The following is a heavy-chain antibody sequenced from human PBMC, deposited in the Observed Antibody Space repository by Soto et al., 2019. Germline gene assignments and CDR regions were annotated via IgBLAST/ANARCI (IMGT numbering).Heavy chain of an antibody. D-gene: IGHD2-15*01. CDR3: ERVTGKDRVGMDV. CDR2: IYYSGST. J-gene: IGHJ6*02. V-gene: IGHV4-59*01. CDR1: GGSISSYY. Sequence: PSETLSLTCTVSGGSISSYYWSWIRQPPGKGLEWIGYIYYSGSTNYNPSLKSRVTISVDTSKNQFSLKLSSVTAADTAVYYCERVTGKDRVGMDVCGQGTTVTVS.